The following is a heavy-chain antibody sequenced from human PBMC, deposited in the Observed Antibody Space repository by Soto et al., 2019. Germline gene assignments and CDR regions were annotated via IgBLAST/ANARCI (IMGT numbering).Heavy chain of an antibody. V-gene: IGHV3-66*03. CDR1: GFSVSTNY. CDR3: ARGPDTAICRDTIPRVGTTYYYYGMDV. J-gene: IGHJ6*02. Sequence: EVQLVESGGDSIQPGGSLRLSCAASGFSVSTNYMSWLRQAPGKGLEWVSRISNCGNTSYANSVKGRFTISRDDSRNTLCLQMNSLRVEDTAVYYCARGPDTAICRDTIPRVGTTYYYYGMDVWGQGTTVTVSS. CDR2: ISNCGNT. D-gene: IGHD5-18*01.